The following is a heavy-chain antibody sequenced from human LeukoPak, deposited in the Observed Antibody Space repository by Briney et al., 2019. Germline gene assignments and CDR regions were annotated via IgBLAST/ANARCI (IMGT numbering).Heavy chain of an antibody. Sequence: ASVKVSCKASGYTFTGYYMHWVRQAPGQGLEWMGWINPNSGGTNYAQKFQGRVTMTRDTSISTAYMEVTRLGSDDTAVYYCARDSGSSSWEFDYWGQGTLVTVSS. D-gene: IGHD6-13*01. CDR1: GYTFTGYY. CDR2: INPNSGGT. J-gene: IGHJ4*02. V-gene: IGHV1-2*02. CDR3: ARDSGSSSWEFDY.